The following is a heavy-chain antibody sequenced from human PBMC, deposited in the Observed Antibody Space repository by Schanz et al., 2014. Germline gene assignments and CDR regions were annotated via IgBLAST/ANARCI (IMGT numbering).Heavy chain of an antibody. D-gene: IGHD2-2*01. CDR2: ISPSSSYI. CDR3: AKVAPAATYLDS. J-gene: IGHJ4*02. V-gene: IGHV3-21*04. CDR1: GFSFSTYG. Sequence: EVRLVESGGGLVKPGGSLRLSCVASGFSFSTYGMTWVRQAPGKGLEWVSSISPSSSYIYYADSVKGRFTISRDNAKNSLYLQMNSLRADDTAVYYCAKVAPAATYLDSWGLGTLVTVSS.